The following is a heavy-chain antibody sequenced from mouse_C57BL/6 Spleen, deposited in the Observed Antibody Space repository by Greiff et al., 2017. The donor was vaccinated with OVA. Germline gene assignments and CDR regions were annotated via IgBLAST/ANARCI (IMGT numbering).Heavy chain of an antibody. V-gene: IGHV1-47*01. CDR2: FHPYNDDT. CDR1: GYPFTTYP. D-gene: IGHD2-2*01. J-gene: IGHJ4*01. CDR3: ARGGYAKYYAMDY. Sequence: VQRVESGAELVKPGASVKMSCKASGYPFTTYPIEWMKQNHGKSLEWIGNFHPYNDDTKYNEKFKGKATLTVEKSSRTVYLELSRLTSDDSAVYYSARGGYAKYYAMDYWGQGTSVTVSS.